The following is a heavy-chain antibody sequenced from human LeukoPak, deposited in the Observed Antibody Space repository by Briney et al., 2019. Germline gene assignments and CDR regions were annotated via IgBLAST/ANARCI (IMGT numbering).Heavy chain of an antibody. V-gene: IGHV1-69*04. CDR2: IIPILGIA. Sequence: ASVKVSCKASGGTFSSYAISWVRQAPGQGLEWMGRIIPILGIANYAQKFQDRVTITADKSTSTAYMELSSLRSEDTAVHYCARDPPGTDAFDIWGQGTMVTVSS. CDR3: ARDPPGTDAFDI. D-gene: IGHD3-10*01. J-gene: IGHJ3*02. CDR1: GGTFSSYA.